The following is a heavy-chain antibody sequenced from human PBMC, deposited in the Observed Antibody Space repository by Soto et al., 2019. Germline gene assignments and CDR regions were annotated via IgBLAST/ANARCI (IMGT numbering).Heavy chain of an antibody. Sequence: QVQLVQSGAEVKKPGASVKVSCKASGYTFTSYAMHWVRQAPGQRLEWMGWINAGNGNTKYSQKFQGRVTITRDTSASTAYMELSSLRSEDMAVYYCARATVTTWYFDLWGRGTLVTVSS. CDR1: GYTFTSYA. CDR2: INAGNGNT. V-gene: IGHV1-3*01. J-gene: IGHJ2*01. CDR3: ARATVTTWYFDL. D-gene: IGHD4-17*01.